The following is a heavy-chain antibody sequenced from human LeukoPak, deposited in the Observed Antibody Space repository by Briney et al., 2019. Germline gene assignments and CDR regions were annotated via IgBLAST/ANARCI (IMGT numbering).Heavy chain of an antibody. V-gene: IGHV1-18*01. CDR1: GYTFTSYS. CDR2: ISAYNGNT. CDR3: ARAGDIVVVPAALVDP. Sequence: ASVKVSCKASGYTFTSYSISWVRQAPGQGLEWMGWISAYNGNTNYAQKLQGRVTMTTDTSTSTAYMELRSLRSDDTAVYYCARAGDIVVVPAALVDPWGQGTLVTVSS. J-gene: IGHJ5*02. D-gene: IGHD2-2*01.